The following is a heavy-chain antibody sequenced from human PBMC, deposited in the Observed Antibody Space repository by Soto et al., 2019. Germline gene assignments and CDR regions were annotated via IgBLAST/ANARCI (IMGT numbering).Heavy chain of an antibody. J-gene: IGHJ5*02. V-gene: IGHV3-23*01. CDR2: ISGSGGTT. CDR1: GFTFSSYV. CDR3: ATLQGTYYYGSGRYYLPS. D-gene: IGHD3-10*01. Sequence: EVHLLESGGGLVQPGGSLRLSCAASGFTFSSYVMSWVRQAPGKGLEWVSAISGSGGTTYYADSVKGRFTISRDNSKKSLYLQMNSLRAEDPAVYYCATLQGTYYYGSGRYYLPSWGQGTLVTVSS.